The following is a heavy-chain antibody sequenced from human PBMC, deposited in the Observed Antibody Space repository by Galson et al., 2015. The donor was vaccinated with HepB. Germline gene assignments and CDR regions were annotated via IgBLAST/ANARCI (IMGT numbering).Heavy chain of an antibody. J-gene: IGHJ3*02. CDR1: GGTFSSYA. CDR2: IIPILGIA. V-gene: IGHV1-69*04. CDR3: ASSPGGVAWAARADDAFDI. Sequence: SVKVSCKASGGTFSSYAISWVRQAPGQGLEWMGRIIPILGIANYAQKFQGRVTITADKSTSTAYMELSSLRSEDTAVYYCASSPGGVAWAARADDAFDIWGQGTMVTVSS. D-gene: IGHD5-12*01.